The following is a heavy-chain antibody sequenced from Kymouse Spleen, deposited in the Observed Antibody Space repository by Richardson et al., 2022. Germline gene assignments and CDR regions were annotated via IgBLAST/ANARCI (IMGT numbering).Heavy chain of an antibody. D-gene: IGHD6-6*01. V-gene: IGHV3-30*18. Sequence: QVQLVESGGGVVQPGRSLRLSCAASGFTFSSYGMHWVRQAPGKGLEWVAVISYDGSNKYYADSVKGRFTISRDNSKNTLYLQMNSLRAEDTAVYYCAIIAAPFDYWGQGTLVTVSS. CDR2: ISYDGSNK. CDR1: GFTFSSYG. J-gene: IGHJ4*02. CDR3: AIIAAPFDY.